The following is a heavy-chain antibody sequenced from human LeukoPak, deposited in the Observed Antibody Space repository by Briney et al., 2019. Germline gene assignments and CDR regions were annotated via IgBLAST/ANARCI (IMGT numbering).Heavy chain of an antibody. J-gene: IGHJ4*02. D-gene: IGHD6-19*01. CDR3: ARGITAVASPFDY. CDR1: XGTFSXYX. CDR2: IIPIFGTA. Sequence: KVXCXASXGTFSXYXISWVRQAPGQGLEWMGGIIPIFGTANYAQKFQGRVTITADESTSTAYMELSSLRSEDTAVYYCARGITAVASPFDYWGQGTLVTVSS. V-gene: IGHV1-69*01.